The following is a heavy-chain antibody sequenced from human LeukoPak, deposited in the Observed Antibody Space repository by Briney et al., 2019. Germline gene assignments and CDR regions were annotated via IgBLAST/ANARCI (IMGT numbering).Heavy chain of an antibody. V-gene: IGHV3-21*01. CDR2: ISSSSSYI. D-gene: IGHD3-16*01. CDR3: ARSRALSAVGGSWFDP. J-gene: IGHJ5*02. CDR1: GFTFSSYA. Sequence: PGGSLRLSCAASGFTFSSYAMSWVRQAPGKGLEWVSSISSSSSYIYYADSVKGRFTISRDNAKNSLYLQMNSLRAEDTAVYYCARSRALSAVGGSWFDPWGQGTLVTVSS.